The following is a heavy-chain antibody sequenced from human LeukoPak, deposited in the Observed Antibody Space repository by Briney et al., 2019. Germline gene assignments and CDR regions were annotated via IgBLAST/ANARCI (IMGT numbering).Heavy chain of an antibody. V-gene: IGHV1-2*02. J-gene: IGHJ4*02. CDR2: INPNSGGT. D-gene: IGHD3-22*01. CDR3: ARRGYFYDSSGYQAPEYYFDY. Sequence: ASVTLSCTASGYTFTSYYMHWVRQAPGQGLEWMGWINPNSGGTNYAQKLQGRVAMTSDTSINKAYMELSRLRSHDTAVYDCARRGYFYDSSGYQAPEYYFDYWGEGTLVTVSS. CDR1: GYTFTSYY.